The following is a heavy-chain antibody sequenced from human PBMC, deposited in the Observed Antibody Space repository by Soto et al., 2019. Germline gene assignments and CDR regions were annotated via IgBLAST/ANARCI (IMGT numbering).Heavy chain of an antibody. Sequence: EVRLLESGGGLVQPGGSLRLSCAASGFTFSVYAMSWVRQAPGKGLEWVSGISGSGGSTHYADSVKGRFTVSRDNSKSVLYLQTSSLGAEDTAIYYCAKALYGGFTYWGQGTLVTVSS. D-gene: IGHD3-10*01. V-gene: IGHV3-23*01. CDR3: AKALYGGFTY. CDR2: ISGSGGST. J-gene: IGHJ4*02. CDR1: GFTFSVYA.